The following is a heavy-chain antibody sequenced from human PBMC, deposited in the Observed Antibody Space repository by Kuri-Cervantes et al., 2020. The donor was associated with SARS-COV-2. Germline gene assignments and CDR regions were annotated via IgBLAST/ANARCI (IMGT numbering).Heavy chain of an antibody. Sequence: SETLSLTCAVSGYSISSGYYWSWIRQPPGKGLEWIGYIYYSGSTNYNPSLKSRVTMSVDTSKNQFSLKLSSVTAADTAVYYCARGGGGYCSSTSCYSYWGQGTMVTVSS. J-gene: IGHJ4*02. D-gene: IGHD2-2*02. CDR2: IYYSGST. CDR3: ARGGGGYCSSTSCYSY. V-gene: IGHV4-61*01. CDR1: GYSISSGYY.